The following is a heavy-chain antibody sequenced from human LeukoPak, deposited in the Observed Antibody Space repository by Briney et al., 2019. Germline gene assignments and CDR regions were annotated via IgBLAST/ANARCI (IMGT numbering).Heavy chain of an antibody. J-gene: IGHJ5*02. D-gene: IGHD1-26*01. V-gene: IGHV1-46*01. Sequence: GASVKVSCKASGYTFGTHWMHWVRQAPGQGLEWMAIINPSGDVRSYAQKFQGRVTMTRDTSTSTVYMELSSLRSEDTAVYYCARDRLEWELLEHWFDPWGQGTLVTVSS. CDR2: INPSGDVR. CDR1: GYTFGTHW. CDR3: ARDRLEWELLEHWFDP.